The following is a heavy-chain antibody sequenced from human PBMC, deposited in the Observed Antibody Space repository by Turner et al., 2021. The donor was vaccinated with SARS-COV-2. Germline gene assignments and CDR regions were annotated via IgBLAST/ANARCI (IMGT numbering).Heavy chain of an antibody. CDR3: ASPGGNSGWFFAYDI. V-gene: IGHV4-59*05. CDR2: IYYSGST. CDR1: GGSISGYY. Sequence: QVQLQESGPGLVKPSETLSLTCPVSGGSISGYYGSWLRQPPGKALEWIVSIYYSGSTYYNPSRKSRVTISVDTSKNQFSLKLNSVTAADTAVYYCASPGGNSGWFFAYDIWGQGTMVTVSS. D-gene: IGHD6-19*01. J-gene: IGHJ3*02.